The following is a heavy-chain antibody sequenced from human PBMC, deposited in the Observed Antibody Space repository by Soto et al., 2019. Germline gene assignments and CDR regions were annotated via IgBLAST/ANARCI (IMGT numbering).Heavy chain of an antibody. CDR2: INPSGGST. CDR3: ARLYCTNGVCSDYFDY. Sequence: ASVKVSCKASGYTFTSYYMHWVRQAPGQGLEWMGIINPSGGSTSYARKFQGRVTMTRDTSTSTVYMELSSLRSEDTAVYYCARLYCTNGVCSDYFDYWGQGTLVTVSS. J-gene: IGHJ4*02. D-gene: IGHD2-8*01. V-gene: IGHV1-46*03. CDR1: GYTFTSYY.